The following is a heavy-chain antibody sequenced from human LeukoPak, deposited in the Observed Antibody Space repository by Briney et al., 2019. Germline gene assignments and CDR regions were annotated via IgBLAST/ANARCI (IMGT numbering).Heavy chain of an antibody. J-gene: IGHJ4*02. CDR2: INPSGGST. CDR3: ARDAEMATNGEYYFDY. CDR1: GYTFTSYY. Sequence: ASVKVSCKASGYTFTSYYMHWVRQAPGQGLEWMGIINPSGGSTSYAHKFQGKVTMTRDTSTSTVYMELSSLRSEDTAVYYCARDAEMATNGEYYFDYWGQGTLVTVSS. V-gene: IGHV1-46*01. D-gene: IGHD5-24*01.